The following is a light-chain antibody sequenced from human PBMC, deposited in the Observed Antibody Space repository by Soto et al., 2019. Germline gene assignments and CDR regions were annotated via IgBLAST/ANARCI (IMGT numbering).Light chain of an antibody. V-gene: IGLV3-21*04. CDR1: NIGGKS. Sequence: SYELTQPPSVSVAPGKTARITCGGNNIGGKSVHWYQQKPGQAPVLVIYYDSDRPTGMPERFTGSNSGNTATLTISRVEAGDEADYYCQVWDSSSDHPVVFGGGTKLTVL. J-gene: IGLJ2*01. CDR2: YDS. CDR3: QVWDSSSDHPVV.